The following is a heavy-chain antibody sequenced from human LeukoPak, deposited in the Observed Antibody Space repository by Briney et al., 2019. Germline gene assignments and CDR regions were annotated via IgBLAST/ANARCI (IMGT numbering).Heavy chain of an antibody. CDR2: IGPSGGST. Sequence: ASVKVSCKAFGYTFTGYWMHWVRQAPGQGPEWMGVIGPSGGSTIYAQKFKGRVTLTRDMSTSTDYLELSSLRSEDTAVYYCARDNSVRVEAWWFNPWGQGTLVTVSS. V-gene: IGHV1-46*01. D-gene: IGHD3-10*01. J-gene: IGHJ5*02. CDR3: ARDNSVRVEAWWFNP. CDR1: GYTFTGYW.